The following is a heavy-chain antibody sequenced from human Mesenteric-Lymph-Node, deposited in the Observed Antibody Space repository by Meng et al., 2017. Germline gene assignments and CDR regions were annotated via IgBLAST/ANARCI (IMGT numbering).Heavy chain of an antibody. V-gene: IGHV1-18*04. CDR3: ARDLQYYDTNWFDP. Sequence: VQLAQSGAEVKTPGASGKVSCKASGYTFTSYYMHWVRQAPGQGLEWMGWISAYNDNTNYAQKLQGRVTMTTDTSTSTAYMELRSLRSDDTAVYYCARDLQYYDTNWFDPWGQGTLVTVSS. J-gene: IGHJ5*02. CDR2: ISAYNDNT. D-gene: IGHD3-3*01. CDR1: GYTFTSYY.